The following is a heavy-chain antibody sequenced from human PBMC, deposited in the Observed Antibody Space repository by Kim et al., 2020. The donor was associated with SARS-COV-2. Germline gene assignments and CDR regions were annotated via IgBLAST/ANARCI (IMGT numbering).Heavy chain of an antibody. V-gene: IGHV3-23*01. CDR3: AKVSSHNVLEY. J-gene: IGHJ4*02. Sequence: QYADSGKGRFNISRDNSINELYLQLSSLRDDDTALYYCAKVSSHNVLEYWGQGTLVTVSS. D-gene: IGHD1-20*01.